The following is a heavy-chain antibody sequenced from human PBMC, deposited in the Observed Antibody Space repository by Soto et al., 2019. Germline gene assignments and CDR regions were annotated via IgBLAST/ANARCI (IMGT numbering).Heavy chain of an antibody. J-gene: IGHJ6*02. V-gene: IGHV3-30-3*01. Sequence: PGGSLRLSCAGSAFTFSSYAVHWLRQAPGEGLEGVAAISHDRSKKYYADSVNGRFTISRDNSKNTLYLQMNSLKTEDTAVYYCARSAQGTEWLLSDHYYRYGMDVWAQGSTVTVSS. CDR3: ARSAQGTEWLLSDHYYRYGMDV. CDR1: AFTFSSYA. D-gene: IGHD3-3*01. CDR2: ISHDRSKK.